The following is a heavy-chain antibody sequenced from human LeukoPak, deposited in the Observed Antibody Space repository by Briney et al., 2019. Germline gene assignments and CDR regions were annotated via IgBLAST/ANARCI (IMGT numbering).Heavy chain of an antibody. Sequence: GSLRLSCAASGFTVSSNYMSWVCQAPGKGLEWVSVIYSGGSTYYADSVKGRFTISRDNSKNTLYLQMNSLRAEDTAVYYCASPGYSSGWYLQFDYWGQGTLVTVSS. CDR2: IYSGGST. CDR3: ASPGYSSGWYLQFDY. V-gene: IGHV3-53*01. CDR1: GFTVSSNY. D-gene: IGHD6-19*01. J-gene: IGHJ4*02.